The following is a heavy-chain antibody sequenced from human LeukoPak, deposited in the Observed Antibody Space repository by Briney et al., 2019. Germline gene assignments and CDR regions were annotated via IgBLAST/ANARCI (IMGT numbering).Heavy chain of an antibody. CDR1: GFTFDDYG. V-gene: IGHV3-20*04. CDR3: ATNPPGRTYLQH. D-gene: IGHD1-14*01. J-gene: IGHJ1*01. Sequence: GGSLRLSCAASGFTFDDYGMTWVRLVPGKGLEWLAEINWIGDTTRYGDSVKDRPTISRDIAKNSLDLQINSLRVEDTAFYYCATNPPGRTYLQHWGQGTLVTVSS. CDR2: INWIGDTT.